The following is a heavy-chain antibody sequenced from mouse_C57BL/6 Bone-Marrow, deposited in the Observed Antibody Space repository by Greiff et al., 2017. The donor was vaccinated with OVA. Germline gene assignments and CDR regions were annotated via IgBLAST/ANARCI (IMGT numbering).Heavy chain of an antibody. J-gene: IGHJ3*01. D-gene: IGHD2-14*01. CDR1: GYTFTSYW. V-gene: IGHV1-69*01. CDR2: IDPSDSYT. CDR3: VRSKGRVRRKPAWVAY. Sequence: QVQLQQPGAELVMPGASVKLSCKASGYTFTSYWMHWVKQRPGQGLEWIGEIDPSDSYTNYNQKFKGKSTLTVDKSSSTAYMQLSSLTSEASAVYYWVRSKGRVRRKPAWVAYWGQGTLVTVSA.